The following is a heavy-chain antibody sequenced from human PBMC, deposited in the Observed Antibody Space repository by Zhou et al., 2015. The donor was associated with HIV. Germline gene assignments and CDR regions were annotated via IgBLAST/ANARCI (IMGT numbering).Heavy chain of an antibody. CDR2: IWYDGSNK. CDR1: GFTFSSYG. CDR3: AREGGVYDWGPYAMDV. V-gene: IGHV3-33*01. D-gene: IGHD5/OR15-5a*01. Sequence: QVQLVESGGGVVQPGRSLRLSCAASGFTFSSYGMHWVRQAPGKGLEWVAVIWYDGSNKYYGDSVKGRFTISRDNAKNTLFLQMNSLRAEDTAVYYCAREGGVYDWGPYAMDVWGQGTTVTVSS. J-gene: IGHJ6*02.